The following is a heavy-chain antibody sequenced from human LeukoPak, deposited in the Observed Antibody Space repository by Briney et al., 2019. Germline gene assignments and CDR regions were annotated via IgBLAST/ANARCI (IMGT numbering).Heavy chain of an antibody. Sequence: GGSLRLSCVAFGFTFSSNYMSWVRQAPGKGLEWVSVIYSGSSTQYSEYVKGGFTISRDNSKNTLYLQMNSLRAEDTAVYYCARDRSSGWYGTDPWGQGTLVTVSS. J-gene: IGHJ5*02. D-gene: IGHD6-19*01. CDR2: IYSGSST. V-gene: IGHV3-66*01. CDR3: ARDRSSGWYGTDP. CDR1: GFTFSSNY.